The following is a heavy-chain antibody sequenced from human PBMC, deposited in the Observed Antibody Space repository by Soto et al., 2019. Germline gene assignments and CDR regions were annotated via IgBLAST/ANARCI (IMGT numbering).Heavy chain of an antibody. CDR3: AREYCSGGSCYSPFDY. CDR2: ISSSGSTI. V-gene: IGHV3-11*01. CDR1: GFTFSDYY. Sequence: GGSLRLSCAASGFTFSDYYMSWIRQAPGKGLEWVSYISSSGSTIYYADSVKGRFTISRDNAKNSLYLQMNSLRAEDTAVYYCAREYCSGGSCYSPFDYWGQGTLVTVSS. J-gene: IGHJ4*02. D-gene: IGHD2-15*01.